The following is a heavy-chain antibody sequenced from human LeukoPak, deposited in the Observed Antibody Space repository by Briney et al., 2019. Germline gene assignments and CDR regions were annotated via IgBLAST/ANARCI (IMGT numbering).Heavy chain of an antibody. CDR2: GDYSGGT. V-gene: IGHV4-39*07. CDR1: GGSISSGGYY. J-gene: IGHJ4*02. Sequence: SETLSLTCTVSGGSISSGGYYWSWIRQPPGKGLEWIASGDYSGGTYYNPSLESRVAISADMSKNQISLKLSSVTAADTALYYCARERGEEYSSGWYKTNFFDTWGQGTRVTVSS. CDR3: ARERGEEYSSGWYKTNFFDT. D-gene: IGHD6-19*01.